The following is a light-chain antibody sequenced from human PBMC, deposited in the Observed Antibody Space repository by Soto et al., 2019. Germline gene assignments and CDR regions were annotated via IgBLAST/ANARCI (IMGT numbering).Light chain of an antibody. Sequence: DIQLTQPPSFLSASVGDRVTITCRASQGISSYLAWYQQKPGKAPKLLIYAASTLQSGVPSRFSGSGSGTEFTLTISSLQPEDFATYYCQQLIGYPFTFGPGTKVDIK. CDR1: QGISSY. CDR2: AAS. CDR3: QQLIGYPFT. V-gene: IGKV1-9*01. J-gene: IGKJ3*01.